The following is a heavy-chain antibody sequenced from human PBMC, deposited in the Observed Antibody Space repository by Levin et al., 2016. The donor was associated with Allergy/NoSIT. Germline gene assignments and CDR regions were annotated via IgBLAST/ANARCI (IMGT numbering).Heavy chain of an antibody. CDR1: GGTFSSYA. D-gene: IGHD3-10*01. J-gene: IGHJ6*02. CDR2: IIPIFGTA. Sequence: SVKVSCKASGGTFSSYAISWVRQAPGQGLEWMGGIIPIFGTANYAQKFQGRVTITADKSTSTAYMELSSLRSEDTAVYYCARRGPFGELLDYYYYGMDVWGQGTTVTVSS. V-gene: IGHV1-69*06. CDR3: ARRGPFGELLDYYYYGMDV.